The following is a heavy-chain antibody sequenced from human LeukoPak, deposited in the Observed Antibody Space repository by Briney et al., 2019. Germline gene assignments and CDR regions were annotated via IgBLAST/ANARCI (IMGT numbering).Heavy chain of an antibody. J-gene: IGHJ5*01. D-gene: IGHD6-13*01. Sequence: GGSLRLSCAASGFTVDDYGMSWARQAPGKGLEWVSCINWNGGSTGYADSVKGRFTISRDNAENSLYLQMNSLRAEDTALYYCARNGGRSSSWFVYWGQGTLVTVSS. V-gene: IGHV3-20*04. CDR2: INWNGGST. CDR1: GFTVDDYG. CDR3: ARNGGRSSSWFVY.